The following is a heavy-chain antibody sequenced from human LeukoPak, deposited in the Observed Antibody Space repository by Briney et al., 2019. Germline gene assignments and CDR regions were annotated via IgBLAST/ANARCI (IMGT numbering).Heavy chain of an antibody. Sequence: GGSLRLSCAASGFTFSSYSMNWVRQAPGKGLEWVSSISGSSSYIYYADSVKGRFTVSRDNAKNSLFLQMNSLRAEDTAVYYCARDPAAADYYYYYYMDVWGKGTTVTVSS. CDR1: GFTFSSYS. V-gene: IGHV3-21*01. D-gene: IGHD6-13*01. J-gene: IGHJ6*03. CDR2: ISGSSSYI. CDR3: ARDPAAADYYYYYYMDV.